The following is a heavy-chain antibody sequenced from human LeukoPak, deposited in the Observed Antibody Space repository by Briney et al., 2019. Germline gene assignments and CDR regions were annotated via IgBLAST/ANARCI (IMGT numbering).Heavy chain of an antibody. V-gene: IGHV4-59*08. CDR2: IYYSGST. CDR1: GGSISSYY. D-gene: IGHD3-10*01. J-gene: IGHJ3*02. Sequence: SETLSLTCTVSGGSISSYYWSWIRQPPGKGLEWIGCIYYSGSTNYNPSLKSRVTISVDTSKNQFSLKLSSVTAADTAVCYCARHRATMVRGADDAFDIWGQGTMVTVSS. CDR3: ARHRATMVRGADDAFDI.